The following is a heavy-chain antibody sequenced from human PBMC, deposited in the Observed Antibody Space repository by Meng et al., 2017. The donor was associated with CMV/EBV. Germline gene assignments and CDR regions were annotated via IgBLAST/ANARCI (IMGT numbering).Heavy chain of an antibody. V-gene: IGHV1-2*02. CDR3: ARVRGRLGDY. J-gene: IGHJ4*02. CDR1: GYTFTGYY. Sequence: ASVTVSCKASGYTFTGYYMYWVRQAPGQGREWMGWINPNSGGTNYAQKFQGRVTMTRDTSISTAYMELSRLRSDDPAVYYCARVRGRLGDYWGQGTLVTVSS. D-gene: IGHD6-19*01. CDR2: INPNSGGT.